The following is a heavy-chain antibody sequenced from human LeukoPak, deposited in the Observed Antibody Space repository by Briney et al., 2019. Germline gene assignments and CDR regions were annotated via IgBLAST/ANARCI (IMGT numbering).Heavy chain of an antibody. Sequence: SETLSLTCAVSGYSISSGYYWGWIRQPPGKGLGWIGSIYLSGSTYYNPSLKSRVTISVDTSKNQFSLKLSSVTAADTAVYYCARVTMVRGPFDYWGQGTLVTVSS. D-gene: IGHD3-10*01. CDR2: IYLSGST. CDR3: ARVTMVRGPFDY. J-gene: IGHJ4*02. CDR1: GYSISSGYY. V-gene: IGHV4-38-2*01.